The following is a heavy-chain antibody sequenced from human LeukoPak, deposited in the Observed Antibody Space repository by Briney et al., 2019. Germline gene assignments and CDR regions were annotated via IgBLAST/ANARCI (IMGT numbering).Heavy chain of an antibody. CDR2: IYYSGST. CDR3: ARFPRRASGPRRGFGP. J-gene: IGHJ5*02. D-gene: IGHD1/OR15-1a*01. Sequence: SETLSLTCTVSGGSISSSNFYWGWIRQPPGKGLEWIGSIYYSGSTYYNPSLKSRVTISVDTSKNQFSLKLSPVTAADTAVYYCARFPRRASGPRRGFGPWGQGTLVTVSS. CDR1: GGSISSSNFY. V-gene: IGHV4-39*07.